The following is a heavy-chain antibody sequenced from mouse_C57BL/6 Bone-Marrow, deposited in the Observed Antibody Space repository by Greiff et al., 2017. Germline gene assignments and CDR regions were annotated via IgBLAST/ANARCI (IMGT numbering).Heavy chain of an antibody. CDR1: GFTFSDYG. Sequence: EVNLVESGGGLVKPGGSLKLSCAASGFTFSDYGMHWVRQAPEKGLEWVAYISSGSSTIYYADTVKGRFTISRDNAKNTLFLQMTRLMSEDTAMYYCARGWLPAWFAYWGQGTLVTVSA. D-gene: IGHD2-2*01. CDR2: ISSGSSTI. J-gene: IGHJ3*01. V-gene: IGHV5-17*01. CDR3: ARGWLPAWFAY.